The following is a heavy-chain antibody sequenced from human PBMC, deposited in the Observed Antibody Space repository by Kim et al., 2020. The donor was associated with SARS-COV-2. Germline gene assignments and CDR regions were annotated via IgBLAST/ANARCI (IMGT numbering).Heavy chain of an antibody. J-gene: IGHJ6*02. D-gene: IGHD3-10*01. CDR1: GFTVSSNY. CDR2: IYSGGST. V-gene: IGHV3-53*01. Sequence: GESLKISCAASGFTVSSNYMSWVRQAPGKGLEWVSVIYSGGSTYYADSVKGRFTISRDNSKNTLYLQMNSLRAEDTAVYYCAGAMVRGVIITGGMDVWGQGTTVTVSS. CDR3: AGAMVRGVIITGGMDV.